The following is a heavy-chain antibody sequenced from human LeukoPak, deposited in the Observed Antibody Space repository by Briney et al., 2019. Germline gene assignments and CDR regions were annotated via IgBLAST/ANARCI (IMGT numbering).Heavy chain of an antibody. J-gene: IGHJ4*02. CDR3: ARTEDCSSTSCYSGSSSPFDY. CDR1: GDSVSSNSAA. D-gene: IGHD2-2*02. CDR2: TYYRSKWYN. Sequence: SQTLSLTCAISGDSVSSNSAAWNWIRQSPSRGLEWLGRTYYRSKWYNDYAVSVKSRITINPGTSKNQFSLQLNSVTPEDMAVYYCARTEDCSSTSCYSGSSSPFDYWGQGTLVTVSS. V-gene: IGHV6-1*01.